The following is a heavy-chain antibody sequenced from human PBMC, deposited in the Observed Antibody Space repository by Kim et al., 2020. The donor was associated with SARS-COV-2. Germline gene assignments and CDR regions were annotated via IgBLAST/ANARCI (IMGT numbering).Heavy chain of an antibody. J-gene: IGHJ5*02. CDR1: GGSISSGAYY. CDR3: ARGYCSGGSCYSGDWYNWFDP. CDR2: IYNGGST. V-gene: IGHV4-31*03. Sequence: SETLSLTCTVSGGSISSGAYYWSWIRQHPGKGLEWIGYIYNGGSTYYNPSLKSRLTISVDTSKNQFALKLSSVTAADTAVYHCARGYCSGGSCYSGDWYNWFDPWGQGTLVTVSS. D-gene: IGHD2-15*01.